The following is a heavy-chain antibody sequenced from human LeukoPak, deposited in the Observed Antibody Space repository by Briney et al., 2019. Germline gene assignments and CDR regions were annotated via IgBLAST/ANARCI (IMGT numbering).Heavy chain of an antibody. Sequence: RTSQTLSLTCTVSGYSISSGYYWGWIRQPPGKGLEWIGSIYHSGSTYYNPSLKSRVTISVDTSKNQFSLKLSSVTAADTAVYYCARDVQPYFDYWGQGTLVTVSS. CDR2: IYHSGST. V-gene: IGHV4-38-2*02. J-gene: IGHJ4*02. CDR3: ARDVQPYFDY. D-gene: IGHD1-14*01. CDR1: GYSISSGYY.